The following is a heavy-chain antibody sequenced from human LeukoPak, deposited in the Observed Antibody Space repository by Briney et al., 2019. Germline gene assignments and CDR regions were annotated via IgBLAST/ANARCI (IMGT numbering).Heavy chain of an antibody. Sequence: ASVTVSCKASGYTFTSYDINWVRQATGQGLEWMGWMNPNSGNTGYAQKFQGRVTMTRNTSISTAYMELSSLRSEDTAVYYCARGTYVLRFLEWLLPHNWFDPWGQGTLVTVSS. D-gene: IGHD3-3*01. J-gene: IGHJ5*02. CDR3: ARGTYVLRFLEWLLPHNWFDP. CDR1: GYTFTSYD. CDR2: MNPNSGNT. V-gene: IGHV1-8*01.